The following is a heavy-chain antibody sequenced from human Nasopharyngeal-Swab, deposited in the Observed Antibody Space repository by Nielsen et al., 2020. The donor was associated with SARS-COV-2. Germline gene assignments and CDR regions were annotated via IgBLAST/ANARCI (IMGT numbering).Heavy chain of an antibody. CDR3: ARGGSSLGANLEDP. CDR2: INGGNGNT. CDR1: GYTFTSFA. D-gene: IGHD3-16*01. J-gene: IGHJ5*02. Sequence: ASVKVSCKASGYTFTSFAMHWVRQAPGQRLEWMGWINGGNGNTKYSQKFQGRVTMTRNTSTSTAYLELSSLRSEDTAVYYCARGGSSLGANLEDPWDQGTLVIVSS. V-gene: IGHV1-3*01.